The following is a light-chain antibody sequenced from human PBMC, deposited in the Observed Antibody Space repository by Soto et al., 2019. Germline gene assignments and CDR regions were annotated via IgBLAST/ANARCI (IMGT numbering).Light chain of an antibody. Sequence: QPVLTQPASVSGSPGQSITISCTGTSSDVGTYVYVSWYQQYPGKAPKLMIYEVNNRPSGVSDRFSGSKSGNTASLTISGLQAEDEADYYCSSYTTLSNVVFGGGTKVTVL. CDR1: SSDVGTYVY. J-gene: IGLJ2*01. CDR3: SSYTTLSNVV. CDR2: EVN. V-gene: IGLV2-14*01.